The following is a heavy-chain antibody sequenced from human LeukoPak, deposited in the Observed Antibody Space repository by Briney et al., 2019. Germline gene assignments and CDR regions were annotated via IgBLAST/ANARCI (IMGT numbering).Heavy chain of an antibody. J-gene: IGHJ4*02. D-gene: IGHD6-19*01. CDR1: GLTFSNYG. V-gene: IGHV3-30*02. Sequence: PGGSLRLSCAAAGLTFSNYGMHWVRQAPGKGLQWVAYIRYDGRNKYSADSVKGRFTISRDNSKNTLYLQMNSLRAEDTAVYYCAKVTSGGRNVAGPFDYWGQGTLVTVSS. CDR3: AKVTSGGRNVAGPFDY. CDR2: IRYDGRNK.